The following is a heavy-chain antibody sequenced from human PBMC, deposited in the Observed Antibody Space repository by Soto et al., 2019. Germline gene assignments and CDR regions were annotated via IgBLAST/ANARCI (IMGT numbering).Heavy chain of an antibody. CDR2: TYYRSKWYS. D-gene: IGHD2-8*01. J-gene: IGHJ5*02. Sequence: SQTLSLTCAISGDSVSSNPAAWHWIRQSPSRGLEWLGRTYYRSKWYSDYAVSVKSRIAINPDTSRNQFSLHLNSVTAEDTAVYYCARGTCIDGVCFRVDPWGQGTLVTVSS. V-gene: IGHV6-1*01. CDR3: ARGTCIDGVCFRVDP. CDR1: GDSVSSNPAA.